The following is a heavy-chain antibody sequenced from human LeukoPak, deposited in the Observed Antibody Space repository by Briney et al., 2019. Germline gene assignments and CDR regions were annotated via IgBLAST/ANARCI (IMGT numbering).Heavy chain of an antibody. J-gene: IGHJ4*02. D-gene: IGHD2-2*01. CDR1: GFTFSSYA. V-gene: IGHV3-23*01. CDR3: AKDRWDIVVVPAALGSNAFDY. CDR2: ISGSGGST. Sequence: PGGSLRLSCAASGFTFSSYAMSWVRQAPGKGLEWVSAISGSGGSTYYADSVKGRFTISRDNSKNTLYLQMNSLRAEDTAVYYCAKDRWDIVVVPAALGSNAFDYWGQGTLVTVSS.